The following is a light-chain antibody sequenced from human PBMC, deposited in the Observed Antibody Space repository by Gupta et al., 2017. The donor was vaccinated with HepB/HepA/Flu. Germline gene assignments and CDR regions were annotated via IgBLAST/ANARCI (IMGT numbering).Light chain of an antibody. CDR3: AAWDDSLSGVV. CDR2: IDN. V-gene: IGLV1-44*01. CDR1: SSNIVSNT. J-gene: IGLJ2*01. Sequence: QSVLTQPPSASGTPGQRVTISCSGRSSNIVSNTVSWYQQLPGTAPKLLIYIDNQRPSGVPDRFSGSKSGTSASLAISGLQSEDEADYYCAAWDDSLSGVVFGGGTKLTVL.